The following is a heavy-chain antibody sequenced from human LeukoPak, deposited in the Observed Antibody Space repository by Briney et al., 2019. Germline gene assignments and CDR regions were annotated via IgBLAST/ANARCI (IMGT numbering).Heavy chain of an antibody. Sequence: EASVKVSCKASGGTFSSYAISWVRQAPGQGLEWMGGIIPIFGTANYAQKFQGRVTITTDEPTSTAYMELSSQRSEDTAVYYCAIHYYDSSGYYHWGQGTLVTVSS. CDR2: IIPIFGTA. CDR3: AIHYYDSSGYYH. D-gene: IGHD3-22*01. CDR1: GGTFSSYA. V-gene: IGHV1-69*05. J-gene: IGHJ5*02.